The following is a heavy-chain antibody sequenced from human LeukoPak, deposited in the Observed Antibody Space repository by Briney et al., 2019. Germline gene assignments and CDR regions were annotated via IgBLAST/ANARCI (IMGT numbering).Heavy chain of an antibody. D-gene: IGHD2-2*01. J-gene: IGHJ4*02. CDR3: ARDLSSSTSCYSY. CDR2: ISPSGNYI. V-gene: IGHV3-21*01. CDR1: GFTFSSHS. Sequence: GGSLRLSCAASGFTFSSHSMNWVRQAPGMGLEWVSSISPSGNYIYYADSLEGRFTISRDNAKNSLYLQMNSLRAEDTAVYYCARDLSSSTSCYSYWGQGTLVTVSS.